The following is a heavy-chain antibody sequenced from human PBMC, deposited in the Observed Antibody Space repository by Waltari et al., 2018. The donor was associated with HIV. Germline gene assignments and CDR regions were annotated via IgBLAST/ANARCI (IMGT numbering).Heavy chain of an antibody. V-gene: IGHV3-53*01. J-gene: IGHJ4*02. D-gene: IGHD6-19*01. Sequence: EVQLVESGGGLIQPGGSLRLSCAASGFTVSSNYMSWVRQAPGKGLEWVSVIYGGGSTYYADSVEGRFSISRDTSKNTLYLQMNSLRAEDTAVYYCARASGWLVFDYWGQGTLVTVPS. CDR1: GFTVSSNY. CDR2: IYGGGST. CDR3: ARASGWLVFDY.